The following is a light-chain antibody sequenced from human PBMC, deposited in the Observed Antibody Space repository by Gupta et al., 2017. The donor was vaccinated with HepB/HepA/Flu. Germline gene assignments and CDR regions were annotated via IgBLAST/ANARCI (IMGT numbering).Light chain of an antibody. Sequence: QSALTQPASVSGSLGQSITISCTGTSSDIGGYKYVSWYQQPPGKAPKLMIYDVSNRPSGVSNRFSGSKSGNTASLTISGLQAEDEADYYCSSYTSSSTLGVFGGGTKLTVL. CDR3: SSYTSSSTLGV. CDR2: DVS. CDR1: SSDIGGYKY. V-gene: IGLV2-14*03. J-gene: IGLJ3*02.